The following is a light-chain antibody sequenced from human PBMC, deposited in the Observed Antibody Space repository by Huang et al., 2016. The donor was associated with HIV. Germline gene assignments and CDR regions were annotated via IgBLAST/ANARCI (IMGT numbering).Light chain of an antibody. CDR3: QQYSTSSYT. CDR1: QSVRNNY. J-gene: IGKJ2*01. CDR2: DAH. V-gene: IGKV3D-20*01. Sequence: IVLTQSPATLSLSPGERATLTCGASQSVRNNYLAWDQQKPGRAPRLLIEDAHVRATGIPDRCSGSGSGTDFTLTISRLEPEDFAMYYCQQYSTSSYTFGQGTKVDI.